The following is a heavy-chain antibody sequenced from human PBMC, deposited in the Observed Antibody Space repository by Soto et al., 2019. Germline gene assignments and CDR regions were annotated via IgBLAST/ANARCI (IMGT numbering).Heavy chain of an antibody. CDR3: ARVSVSYRYYFDY. V-gene: IGHV4-61*01. Sequence: QVQLQESGPGLVKPSETLSLTCTVSGGSVSSGTYYWSWIRQPPGKGLEWIGYIYYSGSTNYNPSLKSRVTISVDTSKNQFSLKLSSVTAADTAVYYCARVSVSYRYYFDYWGQGTLVTVSS. J-gene: IGHJ4*02. D-gene: IGHD1-26*01. CDR2: IYYSGST. CDR1: GGSVSSGTYY.